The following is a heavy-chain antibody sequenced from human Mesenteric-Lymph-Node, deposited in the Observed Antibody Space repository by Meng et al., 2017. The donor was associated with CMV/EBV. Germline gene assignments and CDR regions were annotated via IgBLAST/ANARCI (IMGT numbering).Heavy chain of an antibody. CDR2: IRSSADAFGTTA. Sequence: GGSLRLSCAASGFTFSDYFMSWVRQAPGKGLEWVSYIRSSADAFGTTAFYADSVRGRFTISRDNAKNSLYLQMNSLRAEDTALYYCVRARSGGLDYWGQGTLVTVSS. CDR1: GFTFSDYF. CDR3: VRARSGGLDY. D-gene: IGHD2-15*01. V-gene: IGHV3-11*04. J-gene: IGHJ4*02.